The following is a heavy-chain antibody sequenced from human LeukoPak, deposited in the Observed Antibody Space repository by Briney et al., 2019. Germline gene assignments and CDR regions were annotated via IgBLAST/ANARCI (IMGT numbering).Heavy chain of an antibody. CDR3: AREVAGNFDY. J-gene: IGHJ4*02. V-gene: IGHV3-21*01. D-gene: IGHD6-19*01. Sequence: GGSLRLSCAASGFTFSSYSMNWVRQAPGKGLEWVSSISSSSSYIYYADSVKGRFTISRDNAKNSLYPQMNSLRAEDTAVYYRAREVAGNFDYWGQGTLVTVSS. CDR2: ISSSSSYI. CDR1: GFTFSSYS.